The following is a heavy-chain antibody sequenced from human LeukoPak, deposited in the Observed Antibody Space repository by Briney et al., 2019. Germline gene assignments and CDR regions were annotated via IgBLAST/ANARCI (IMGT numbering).Heavy chain of an antibody. CDR3: ARGIFNGGRNQYIWFDL. V-gene: IGHV4-34*01. D-gene: IGHD4-23*01. CDR1: VGPFRGFF. Sequence: SETLSLTCAVYVGPFRGFFWSWIRQAPGKGLEWIGEISHSGSSNYNPSLKSRIATSVDTSKSQFSLRLASVTAADTAVYYCARGIFNGGRNQYIWFDLWGQGTLVTVSS. CDR2: ISHSGSS. J-gene: IGHJ5*02.